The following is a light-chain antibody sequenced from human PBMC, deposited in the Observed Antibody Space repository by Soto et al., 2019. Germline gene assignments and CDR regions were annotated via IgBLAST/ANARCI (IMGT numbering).Light chain of an antibody. J-gene: IGKJ2*01. CDR3: QQYGSSPPKYT. CDR2: GAY. V-gene: IGKV3-20*01. CDR1: QSVSSSY. Sequence: EIVLTQSPGTLSLSPGERATLSCRASQSVSSSYLAWYQQKPGQAPRLLIYGAYSRATGIPDRFSGSGSGTDFTLTISRLEPVDFAVYYCQQYGSSPPKYTFGQGTKLEIK.